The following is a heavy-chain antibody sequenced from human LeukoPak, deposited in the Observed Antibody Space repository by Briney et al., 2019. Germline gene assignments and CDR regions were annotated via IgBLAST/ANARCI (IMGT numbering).Heavy chain of an antibody. CDR3: ARDWYFDY. CDR1: GFTFSNAW. J-gene: IGHJ4*02. Sequence: GGSLRLSCAASGFTFSNAWMNWVRQAPGKGLEWVSYISSGSSTIYYADSVKGRFTIPRDNAKNSLYLQMNSLRDEDTAVYYCARDWYFDYWGQGTLVTVSS. CDR2: ISSGSSTI. V-gene: IGHV3-48*02.